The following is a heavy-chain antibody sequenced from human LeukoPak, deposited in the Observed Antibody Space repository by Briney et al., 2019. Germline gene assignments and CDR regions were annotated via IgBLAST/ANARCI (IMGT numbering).Heavy chain of an antibody. CDR1: GFTFSSYG. CDR3: AKERDVVIRLEFDY. J-gene: IGHJ4*02. V-gene: IGHV3-30*18. D-gene: IGHD3-22*01. CDR2: ISYDGSNK. Sequence: GGSLRLSCAASGFTFSSYGMHWVRQAPGKGLEWVAVISYDGSNKYYADSVKGRFTISRDNSKNTLYLQMNSLGAEDTAVYYCAKERDVVIRLEFDYWGQGTLVTVSS.